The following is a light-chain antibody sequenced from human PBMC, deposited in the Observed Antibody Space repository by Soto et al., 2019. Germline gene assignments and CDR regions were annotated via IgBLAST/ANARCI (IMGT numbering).Light chain of an antibody. CDR1: QSVSSN. CDR3: QQYNNWPPWT. Sequence: EIVMTQSPATLSVSPGERATLSCRASQSVSSNLAWYQQKPGQAPRLLIYGASTSATGIPARFSGSGSGTEFILTINSLQSVDFVVYYCQQYNNWPPWTFGQGTKVEIK. CDR2: GAS. J-gene: IGKJ1*01. V-gene: IGKV3-15*01.